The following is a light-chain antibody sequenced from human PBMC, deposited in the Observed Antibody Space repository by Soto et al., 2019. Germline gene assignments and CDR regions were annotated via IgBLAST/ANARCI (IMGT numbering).Light chain of an antibody. J-gene: IGLJ2*01. CDR1: YSNIGNNA. Sequence: QTVLTQPPSVSEAPRQRVSISCSGTYSNIGNNAVNWYQHVPGKAPKLLVYYDDLVPSGVSDRFSGSKSGTSASLAISGPQSEDEADYYCAVWDDSLHGVVFGGGTKLTVL. CDR2: YDD. CDR3: AVWDDSLHGVV. V-gene: IGLV1-36*01.